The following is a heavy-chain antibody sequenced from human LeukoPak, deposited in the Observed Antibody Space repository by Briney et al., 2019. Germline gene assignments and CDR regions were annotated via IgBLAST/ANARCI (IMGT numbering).Heavy chain of an antibody. CDR3: ARCVRGLDYFDY. Sequence: SETLSLTCAVYGGSFSGYYWSWIRQPPGKGLEWIGEINHSGSTNYNPSLKSRVTISVDTSKNQFSLKLSSVTAADTAVYYCARCVRGLDYFDYWGQGTLVTVSS. CDR1: GGSFSGYY. V-gene: IGHV4-34*01. D-gene: IGHD3-22*01. CDR2: INHSGST. J-gene: IGHJ4*02.